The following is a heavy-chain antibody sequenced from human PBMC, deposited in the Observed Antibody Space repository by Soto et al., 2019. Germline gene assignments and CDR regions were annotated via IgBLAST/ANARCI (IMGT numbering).Heavy chain of an antibody. Sequence: QVQLVQSGAEVKKPGASVKVSCKASGYTFTSYDINWVRQATGQGLEWMGWMNPNSGNTDYAQKFRGRVTMTRDTSIRTDYMELSGLTSEDTAVYYCARRTVDYVLLYYLGLGTLGPVS. CDR3: ARRTVDYVLLYY. CDR2: MNPNSGNT. D-gene: IGHD4-17*01. V-gene: IGHV1-8*01. J-gene: IGHJ4*02. CDR1: GYTFTSYD.